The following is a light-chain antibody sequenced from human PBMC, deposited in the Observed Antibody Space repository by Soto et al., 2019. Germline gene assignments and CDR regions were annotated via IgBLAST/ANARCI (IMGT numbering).Light chain of an antibody. V-gene: IGKV3-11*01. CDR1: QSVSSY. CDR3: QQRSNLPPIT. CDR2: DAS. Sequence: IVLTQSPATLSLSPGERATLSCRASQSVSSYLAWYQQKPGQAPRLLVYDASNRATGIPARFSGSGSGTDFTLTISSLEPEDFAIYYCQQRSNLPPITFGQGTRLEI. J-gene: IGKJ5*01.